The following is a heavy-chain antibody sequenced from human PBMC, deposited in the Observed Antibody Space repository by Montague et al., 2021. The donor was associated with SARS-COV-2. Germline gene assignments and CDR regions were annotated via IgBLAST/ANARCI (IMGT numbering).Heavy chain of an antibody. CDR2: IYYSGST. V-gene: IGHV4-39*01. Sequence: SETLSLTCTVSGGSISSSSYYWGWIRQPPGKGLEWIGSIYYSGSTYCNPSLKSRVTISVDTSKNQFSLKLSSVTAADTAVYYCARHKRWRIAAAGRDFDYWGQGTLVTVSS. CDR1: GGSISSSSYY. CDR3: ARHKRWRIAAAGRDFDY. D-gene: IGHD6-13*01. J-gene: IGHJ4*02.